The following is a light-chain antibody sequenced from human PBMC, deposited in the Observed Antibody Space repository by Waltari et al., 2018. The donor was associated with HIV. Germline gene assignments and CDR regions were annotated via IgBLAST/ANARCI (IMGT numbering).Light chain of an antibody. CDR3: HQYGSATYT. J-gene: IGKJ2*01. Sequence: VLPQSPATLPSSPGARATLACRASQSVSSGFLAWYQQKRGQAPRLLIYGASSRAKGIPDRFSGGGSGTDFTLTISSLDPEDFAVYYCHQYGSATYTFGQGTKLDI. CDR1: QSVSSGF. V-gene: IGKV3-20*01. CDR2: GAS.